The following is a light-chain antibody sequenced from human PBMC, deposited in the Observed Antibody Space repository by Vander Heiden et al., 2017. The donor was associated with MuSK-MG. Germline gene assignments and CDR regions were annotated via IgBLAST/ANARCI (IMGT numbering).Light chain of an antibody. CDR1: QSVSRT. Sequence: EIVMTQSPATLSVSPGETATLSCRASQSVSRTLAWYQQKPGQAPRLLIYGASTRDTGIPARFSGSGSGTELTLTISSLQSEDFAVYYCQQYNNWPHTFGQGTKVEIK. CDR3: QQYNNWPHT. CDR2: GAS. V-gene: IGKV3-15*01. J-gene: IGKJ1*01.